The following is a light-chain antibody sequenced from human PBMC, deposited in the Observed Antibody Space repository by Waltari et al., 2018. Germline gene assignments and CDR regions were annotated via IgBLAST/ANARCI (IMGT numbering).Light chain of an antibody. CDR1: QSISNY. J-gene: IGKJ2*01. V-gene: IGKV1-39*01. CDR3: QQSYNAPYT. Sequence: DIQMTQSPSSLPASVGDRVTITCRSSQSISNYLNWYQHKPGEAPKLLVYVASNLQRGVPSRFSGSGSETDFTLTISSLQLEDFATYYCQQSYNAPYTFGQGTNVEIE. CDR2: VAS.